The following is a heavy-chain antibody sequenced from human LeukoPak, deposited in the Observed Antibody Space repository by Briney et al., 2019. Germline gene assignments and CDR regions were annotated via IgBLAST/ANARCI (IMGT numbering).Heavy chain of an antibody. D-gene: IGHD1-26*01. J-gene: IGHJ4*02. CDR2: IYHSGST. CDR3: ASGSYYYLDY. Sequence: SETLSLTCTVSGYSISSGYYWGWIRQPPGKGLEWIGSIYHSGSTYYNPSLKSRVTISVDTSKNQFSLKLSSVTAADTAVYYCASGSYYYLDYWGQGTLVTVSS. V-gene: IGHV4-38-2*02. CDR1: GYSISSGYY.